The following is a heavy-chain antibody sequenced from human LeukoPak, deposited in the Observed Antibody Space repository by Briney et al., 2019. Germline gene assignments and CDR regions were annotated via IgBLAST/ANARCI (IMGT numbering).Heavy chain of an antibody. D-gene: IGHD3-22*01. CDR3: AKDPKGYYDSSGYYYVPLFDY. J-gene: IGHJ4*02. V-gene: IGHV3-23*01. CDR2: ISGSGGST. CDR1: GFTFSSYG. Sequence: GGSLRLSCAASGFTFSSYGMSWVRQAPGKGLEWVSAISGSGGSTYYADSVKGRFTISRDNSKNTLYLQMNSLRAEDTAVYYCAKDPKGYYDSSGYYYVPLFDYWGQGTLVTVSS.